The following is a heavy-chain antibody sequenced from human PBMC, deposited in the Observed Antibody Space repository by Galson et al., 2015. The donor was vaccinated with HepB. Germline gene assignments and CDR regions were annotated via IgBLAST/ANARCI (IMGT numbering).Heavy chain of an antibody. J-gene: IGHJ4*02. CDR2: INHSGST. Sequence: SETLSLTCAVYGGSFSGYYWSWIRQPPGKGLEWIGEINHSGSTNYNPSLKSRVTISVDTSKNQFSLKLSSVTAADTAVYYCARAHGYSSSWYGTNYWGQGTLVTVSS. V-gene: IGHV4-34*01. CDR3: ARAHGYSSSWYGTNY. CDR1: GGSFSGYY. D-gene: IGHD6-13*01.